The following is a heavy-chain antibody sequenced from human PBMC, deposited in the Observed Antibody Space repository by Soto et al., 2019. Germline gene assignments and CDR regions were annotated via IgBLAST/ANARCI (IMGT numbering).Heavy chain of an antibody. CDR1: GGSISSSSYY. V-gene: IGHV4-39*01. J-gene: IGHJ3*02. CDR2: IYYSGST. Sequence: SETLSLTCTVSGGSISSSSYYWGWIRQPPGKGLEWIGSIYYSGSTYYNPSLKSRVTISVDTSKNQFSLKLSSVTAADTAVYYCASSRPLRYSSGWYEVSDAFDIWGQGTMVTVSS. CDR3: ASSRPLRYSSGWYEVSDAFDI. D-gene: IGHD6-19*01.